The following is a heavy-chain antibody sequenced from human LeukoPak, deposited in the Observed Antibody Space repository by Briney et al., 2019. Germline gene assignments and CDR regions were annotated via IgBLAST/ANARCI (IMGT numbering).Heavy chain of an antibody. CDR3: AELGITMIGGV. D-gene: IGHD3-10*02. CDR2: IDSSGGYM. Sequence: GGSLRLSCEASGFTFNTYSMNWARQAPGKGLEGVSSIDSSGGYMFYADSVKGRFIISRDNAKDSLYLQMNSLRAEDTAVYYCAELGITMIGGVWGKGTTVTISS. J-gene: IGHJ6*04. CDR1: GFTFNTYS. V-gene: IGHV3-21*06.